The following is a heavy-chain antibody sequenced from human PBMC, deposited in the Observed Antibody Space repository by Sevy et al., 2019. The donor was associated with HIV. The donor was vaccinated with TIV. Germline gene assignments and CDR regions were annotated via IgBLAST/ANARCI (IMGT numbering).Heavy chain of an antibody. D-gene: IGHD4-17*01. CDR2: ISGSGGST. J-gene: IGHJ5*02. V-gene: IGHV3-23*01. CDR3: AKLALAGPTTNSWFDP. CDR1: GFTFSSYA. Sequence: GGSLRLSCAASGFTFSSYAMSWVRQAPGKGLEWVSAISGSGGSTYYAVSVKGRFTISRDNSKNTLYLQMNSLRAEDKAVYYCAKLALAGPTTNSWFDPWGQGTLVTVSS.